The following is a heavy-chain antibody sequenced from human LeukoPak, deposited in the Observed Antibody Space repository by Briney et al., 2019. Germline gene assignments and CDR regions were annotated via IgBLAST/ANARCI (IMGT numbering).Heavy chain of an antibody. CDR3: ATTIGGYNYGPAFDY. J-gene: IGHJ4*02. D-gene: IGHD5-18*01. CDR1: GFTFSSCA. CDR2: ISGSGGST. V-gene: IGHV3-23*01. Sequence: GGSLRLSCAASGFTFSSCAMNWDRQAPEKALDWVSVISGSGGSTHYANFVRGRFTISRDNSKNTLYLQMNSLRAEDTTVYYCATTIGGYNYGPAFDYWGQGSLVTVSS.